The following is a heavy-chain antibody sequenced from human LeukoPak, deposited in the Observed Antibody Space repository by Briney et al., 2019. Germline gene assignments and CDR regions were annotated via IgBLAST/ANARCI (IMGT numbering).Heavy chain of an antibody. Sequence: GGSLRLSCAASGFTFSSYGMSWVRQAPGKGLEWVSAISGSGGSTYYADSVKGRFTISRDNSKNTLYLQMNSLRAEGTAVYYCAKTLASIAAAGDYWGQGTLVTVSS. J-gene: IGHJ4*02. CDR1: GFTFSSYG. CDR3: AKTLASIAAAGDY. CDR2: ISGSGGST. D-gene: IGHD6-13*01. V-gene: IGHV3-23*01.